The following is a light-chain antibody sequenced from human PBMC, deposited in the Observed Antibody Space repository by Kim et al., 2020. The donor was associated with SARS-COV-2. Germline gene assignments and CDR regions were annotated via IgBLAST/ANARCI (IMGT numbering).Light chain of an antibody. J-gene: IGKJ1*01. CDR1: QGISSW. Sequence: DIQMTQSPSTLSASVGDRVTITCRASQGISSWLAWYQQKPGKAPKLLIYKASSLETGVPSRFSGSGSGTEFTLTISSLQPDDFATYYCQQYNSYSRTFGQGIKVDIK. CDR3: QQYNSYSRT. V-gene: IGKV1-5*03. CDR2: KAS.